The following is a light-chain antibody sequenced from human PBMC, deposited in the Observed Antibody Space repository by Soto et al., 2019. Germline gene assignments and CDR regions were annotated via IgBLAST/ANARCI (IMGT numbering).Light chain of an antibody. Sequence: EIVWTQSPGTLSLSPGERATLSCRASQSVGSNYLAWYQQEPGQAPRPLIFGASSRATGIPDRFSGSGSGTDFTLTISRLEPEDCAVYYWQQYTTAPFTFGPGTKVDIK. CDR3: QQYTTAPFT. CDR1: QSVGSNY. J-gene: IGKJ3*01. V-gene: IGKV3-20*01. CDR2: GAS.